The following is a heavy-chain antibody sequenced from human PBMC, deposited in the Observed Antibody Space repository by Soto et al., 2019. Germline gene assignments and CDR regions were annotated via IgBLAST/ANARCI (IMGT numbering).Heavy chain of an antibody. D-gene: IGHD2-8*01. CDR3: ARNLYGRAFDI. Sequence: QAQLEQSGPEVKRPGASLKVSCKASAYTFTSYHISWVRQAPGQGLEWIGWINAFDDDTKHSQKFQDRVTMTAHRSTDTAYLDLRSLGSDDTAIHYCARNLYGRAFDIWGQGTMVTVSS. V-gene: IGHV1-18*04. CDR1: AYTFTSYH. CDR2: INAFDDDT. J-gene: IGHJ3*02.